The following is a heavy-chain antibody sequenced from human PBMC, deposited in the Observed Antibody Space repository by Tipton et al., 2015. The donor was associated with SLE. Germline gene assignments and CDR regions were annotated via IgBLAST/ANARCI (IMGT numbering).Heavy chain of an antibody. CDR1: GGSISSYY. Sequence: LRLSCTVSGGSISSYYWGWIRQPPGKGLEWIGSIYYSGSTYYNPSLKSRVTISVDTSKNQFSLKLSSVTAADTAVYYCARHGSALRYFDWLGYWGQGTLVTVSS. J-gene: IGHJ4*02. CDR3: ARHGSALRYFDWLGY. V-gene: IGHV4-39*01. CDR2: IYYSGST. D-gene: IGHD3-9*01.